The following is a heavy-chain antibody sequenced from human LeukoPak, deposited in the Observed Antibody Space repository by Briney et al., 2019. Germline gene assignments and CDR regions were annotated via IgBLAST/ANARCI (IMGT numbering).Heavy chain of an antibody. J-gene: IGHJ6*02. Sequence: SGSIGYADSVKGRFTISRDNAKNSLYLQMNSLRAEDTALYYCAKDINLAMAGTFYYYGMDVWGQGTTVTVSS. CDR3: AKDINLAMAGTFYYYGMDV. D-gene: IGHD6-19*01. V-gene: IGHV3-9*01. CDR2: SGSI.